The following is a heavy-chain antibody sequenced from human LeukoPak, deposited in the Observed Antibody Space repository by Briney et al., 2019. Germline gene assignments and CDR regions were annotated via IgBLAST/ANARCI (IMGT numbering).Heavy chain of an antibody. J-gene: IGHJ4*02. CDR2: IYYSGST. Sequence: KPSETLSLTCTVSGGSISSYYWSWIRQPPGKGLEWIGYIYYSGSTNYNPSLKSRVTISVDTSKNQFSLKLSSVTAADTAVYYCARDRRNSAGLDYWGQGTLVTVSS. D-gene: IGHD4-23*01. CDR3: ARDRRNSAGLDY. CDR1: GGSISSYY. V-gene: IGHV4-59*01.